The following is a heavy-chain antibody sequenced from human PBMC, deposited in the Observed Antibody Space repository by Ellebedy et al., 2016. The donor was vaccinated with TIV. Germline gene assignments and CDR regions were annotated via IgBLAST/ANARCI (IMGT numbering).Heavy chain of an antibody. V-gene: IGHV1-8*01. CDR1: GYTFTTYD. J-gene: IGHJ4*02. Sequence: ASVKVSXKASGYTFTTYDINWIRQATGRGLEWMGWMNPSSGNTGCAQKFQGRLSMTRDNSINTAYMELSNLEPEDTAVYYCARAPRGGYSYGYWGQGTPVTVSS. CDR2: MNPSSGNT. D-gene: IGHD5-18*01. CDR3: ARAPRGGYSYGY.